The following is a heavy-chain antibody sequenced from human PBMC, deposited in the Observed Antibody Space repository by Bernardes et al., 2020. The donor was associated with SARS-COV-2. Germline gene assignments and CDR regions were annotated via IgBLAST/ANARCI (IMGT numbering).Heavy chain of an antibody. V-gene: IGHV3-30-3*01. CDR3: ASRTYYDFWSGYLALGYYYYGMDV. Sequence: GGSLRLSCAASGFTFSSYAMHWVRQAPGKGLEWVAVISYDGSNKYYADSVKGRFTISRDNSKNTLYLQMNSLRAEDTAVYYCASRTYYDFWSGYLALGYYYYGMDVWGQGTTVTVSS. J-gene: IGHJ6*02. CDR2: ISYDGSNK. CDR1: GFTFSSYA. D-gene: IGHD3-3*01.